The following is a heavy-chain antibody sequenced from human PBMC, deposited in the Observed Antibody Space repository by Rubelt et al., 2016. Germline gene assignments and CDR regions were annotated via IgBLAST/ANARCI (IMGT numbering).Heavy chain of an antibody. Sequence: QVQLVQSGAEVKKPGSSVKVSCKASGGTFSSYAISWVRQAPGQGLEWMGWISAYNGNPNYAQKLQVRVTMTTDTATSTAYMELRSLRSEDTAVYYCARDPRPVRGVIMTPTHWGQGTLVTVSS. V-gene: IGHV1-18*01. CDR1: GGTFSSYA. D-gene: IGHD3-10*01. CDR2: ISAYNGNP. J-gene: IGHJ4*02. CDR3: ARDPRPVRGVIMTPTH.